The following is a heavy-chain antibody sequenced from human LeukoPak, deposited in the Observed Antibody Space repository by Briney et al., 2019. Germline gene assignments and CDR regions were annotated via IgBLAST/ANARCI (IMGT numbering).Heavy chain of an antibody. D-gene: IGHD7-27*01. J-gene: IGHJ6*02. Sequence: PGGSLRLSCGTSGFTFNKSWMSWVRQAPGKGPEWVASIKDDGSETFHADSVRGRFTISRDNARGTLYVQMNTLRAEDTAVYYCATYTNWVAGDVWSQGTTVTVSS. V-gene: IGHV3-7*01. CDR3: ATYTNWVAGDV. CDR1: GFTFNKSW. CDR2: IKDDGSET.